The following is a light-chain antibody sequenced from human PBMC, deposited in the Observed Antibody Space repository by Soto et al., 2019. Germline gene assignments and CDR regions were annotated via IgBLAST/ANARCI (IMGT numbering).Light chain of an antibody. Sequence: EIVLTQSPATLSSFPGDRVTLSCRASQSINTRLAWYQHRPGQAPRRLIYQTSLRAAGIPARFSASGSGTDFTLTISDVQPEDFAVYYCQQFSSYPLTFGGWTKVDIK. CDR3: QQFSSYPLT. V-gene: IGKV3D-11*03. J-gene: IGKJ4*01. CDR1: QSINTR. CDR2: QTS.